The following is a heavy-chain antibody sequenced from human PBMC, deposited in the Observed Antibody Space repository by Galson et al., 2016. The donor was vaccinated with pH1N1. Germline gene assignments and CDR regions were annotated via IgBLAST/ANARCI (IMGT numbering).Heavy chain of an antibody. D-gene: IGHD4-17*01. CDR2: INYSGRDT. CDR1: GFSFSGRS. CDR3: TRCDYGDYVGIDY. V-gene: IGHV3-11*01. J-gene: IGHJ4*02. Sequence: LRLSCAASGFSFSGRSMSWIRQAPGKGLEWIAYINYSGRDTYYGDSVRGRFTISRDNAKNSMYLQTNSLRAEDTAVYYCTRCDYGDYVGIDYWGQGTVVTVSS.